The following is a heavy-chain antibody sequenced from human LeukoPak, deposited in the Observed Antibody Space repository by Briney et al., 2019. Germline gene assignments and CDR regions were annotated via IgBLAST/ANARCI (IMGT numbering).Heavy chain of an antibody. CDR2: IHYTGST. CDR3: ARGGYYGSGNDFRFDP. CDR1: GGSISSYY. D-gene: IGHD3-10*01. V-gene: IGHV4-59*01. Sequence: PSETLSLTCTVSGGSISSYYWSWIRQSPGKGLECIGYIHYTGSTNYNPSLKSRVTISVETSKNQFSLKLKSVTAADTAVYYCARGGYYGSGNDFRFDPWGEGTLVTVSS. J-gene: IGHJ5*02.